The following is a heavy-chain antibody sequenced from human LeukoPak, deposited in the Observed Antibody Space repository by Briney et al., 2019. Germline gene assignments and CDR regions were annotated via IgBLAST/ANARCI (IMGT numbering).Heavy chain of an antibody. J-gene: IGHJ4*02. V-gene: IGHV3-23*01. D-gene: IGHD5-18*01. Sequence: PGGSLRLSCAASGFTFSSYAMSWVRQAPGKGLEWVSAISGSGGSTYYADSVKGRFTISRDNSKNTLYLQMNSLRAEDTAVYYCARDRGYSYGYLYWGQGTLVTVSS. CDR1: GFTFSSYA. CDR3: ARDRGYSYGYLY. CDR2: ISGSGGST.